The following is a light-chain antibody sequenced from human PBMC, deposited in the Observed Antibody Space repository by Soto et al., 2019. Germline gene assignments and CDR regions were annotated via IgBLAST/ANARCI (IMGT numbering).Light chain of an antibody. CDR3: QQTYTPVWT. CDR2: AAS. Sequence: DIQMTQSPSSLSASVGDRVTITCRASQSISSYFNWYQQKPGKAPKLLIYAASSLQSGVPSRFSGSGSGTDFTLTITGLQPEDSATYYCQQTYTPVWTVGQGSKVEIK. V-gene: IGKV1-39*01. CDR1: QSISSY. J-gene: IGKJ1*01.